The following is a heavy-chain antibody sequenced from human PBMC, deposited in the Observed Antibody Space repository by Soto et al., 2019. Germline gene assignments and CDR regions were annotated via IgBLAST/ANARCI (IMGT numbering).Heavy chain of an antibody. CDR3: AMSQPYDFWSGPNWFDP. J-gene: IGHJ5*02. CDR1: GYSFTSYW. CDR2: IYPGDSDT. Sequence: GESLKISCKGSGYSFTSYWIGWVRQMPGKGLEWMGIIYPGDSDTRYSPSFQGQVTISADKSISTAYLQWSSLNASDTAMYYCAMSQPYDFWSGPNWFDPWGQGTLVTVS. D-gene: IGHD3-3*01. V-gene: IGHV5-51*01.